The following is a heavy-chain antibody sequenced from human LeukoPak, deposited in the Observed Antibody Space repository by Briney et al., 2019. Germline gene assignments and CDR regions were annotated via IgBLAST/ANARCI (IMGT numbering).Heavy chain of an antibody. CDR2: ISYDGSNK. CDR3: AKDRGAHWYFDL. CDR1: GFTFSSYG. J-gene: IGHJ2*01. Sequence: GGSLRLSCAASGFTFSSYGMHWVRQAPGKGLERVAVISYDGSNKYYADSVKGRFTISRDNSKNTLYLQMNSLRAEDTAVYYCAKDRGAHWYFDLWGRGTLVTVSS. D-gene: IGHD3-10*01. V-gene: IGHV3-30*18.